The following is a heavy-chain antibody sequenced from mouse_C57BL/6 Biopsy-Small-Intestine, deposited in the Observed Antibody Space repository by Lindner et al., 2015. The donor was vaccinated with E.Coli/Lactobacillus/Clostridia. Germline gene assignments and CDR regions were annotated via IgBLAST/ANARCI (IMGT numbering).Heavy chain of an antibody. CDR1: GYTFTDYY. CDR2: FNPSNGGS. CDR3: ARDGPKDYFDY. D-gene: IGHD2-3*01. J-gene: IGHJ2*01. V-gene: IGHV1-26*01. Sequence: VQLQESGPELVKPGASVKISCKASGYTFTDYYMNWVKQSHGKSLEWIGRFNPSNGGSSYNQKFKDKATLTVDKSLSTAHMQLNSLTSEDSAVYYCARDGPKDYFDYWGQGTTLTVSS.